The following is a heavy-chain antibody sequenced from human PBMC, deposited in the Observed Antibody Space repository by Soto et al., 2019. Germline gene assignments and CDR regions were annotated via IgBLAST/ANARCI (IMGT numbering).Heavy chain of an antibody. V-gene: IGHV3-30*18. CDR2: ISYDGSNK. Sequence: GGSLRLSCAASGFTFSSYGMHGVRQAPGKGLEGVAVISYDGSNKYYADSVKGRFTIYRDNSKNTLYLQMNSLRAEDRAVYYCAKSDDSSGWYYYYGMAVWGQGPTVTSP. CDR3: AKSDDSSGWYYYYGMAV. CDR1: GFTFSSYG. D-gene: IGHD6-19*01. J-gene: IGHJ6*02.